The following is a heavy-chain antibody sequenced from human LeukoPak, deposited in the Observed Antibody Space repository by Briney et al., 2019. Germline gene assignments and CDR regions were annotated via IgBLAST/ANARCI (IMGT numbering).Heavy chain of an antibody. J-gene: IGHJ4*02. CDR2: IYHSGST. CDR1: GYSISSGYY. V-gene: IGHV4-38-2*02. CDR3: AREGPPVVVVVAATRNGFDY. D-gene: IGHD2-15*01. Sequence: PSETLSLTCTVSGYSISSGYYWGWIRQPPGKGLEWIGSIYHSGSTYYNPSLKSRVTISVDTSKNQFSLKLSSVTAADTAVYYCAREGPPVVVVVAATRNGFDYWGQGTLVTVSS.